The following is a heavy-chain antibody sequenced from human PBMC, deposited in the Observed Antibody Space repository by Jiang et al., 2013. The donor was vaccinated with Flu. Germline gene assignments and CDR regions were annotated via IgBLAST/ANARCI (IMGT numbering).Heavy chain of an antibody. CDR1: GYTFTGYY. CDR3: ARDSNTEIGYSYGSDFDY. V-gene: IGHV1-2*04. D-gene: IGHD5-18*01. J-gene: IGHJ4*02. CDR2: INPNSGGT. Sequence: GAEVKKPGASVKVSCKASGYTFTGYYMHWVRQAPGQGLEWMGWINPNSGGTNYAQKFQGWVTMTRDTSISTAYMELSRLRSDDTAVYYCARDSNTEIGYSYGSDFDYWGRGTLVTVSS.